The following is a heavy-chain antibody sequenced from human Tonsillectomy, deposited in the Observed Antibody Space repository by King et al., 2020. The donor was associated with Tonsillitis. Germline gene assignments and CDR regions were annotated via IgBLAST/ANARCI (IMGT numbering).Heavy chain of an antibody. D-gene: IGHD2-2*01. J-gene: IGHJ6*03. Sequence: GQLVQSGGGVVQPGRSLRLSCAASGFTFTTYAMHWVRQAPGKGLEWLAFISYDGSNNSYTASVKGRSTISRDNSKNTLYLQMNSLSAEDTAVYYCARAGFCDSTSCYRYYYYMDVWGKGTTVTVSS. CDR2: ISYDGSNN. CDR1: GFTFTTYA. V-gene: IGHV3-30-3*01. CDR3: ARAGFCDSTSCYRYYYYMDV.